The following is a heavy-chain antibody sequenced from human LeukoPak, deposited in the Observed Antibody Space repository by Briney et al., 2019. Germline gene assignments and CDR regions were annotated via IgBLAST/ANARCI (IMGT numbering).Heavy chain of an antibody. V-gene: IGHV3-74*01. CDR2: ITRDGSST. J-gene: IGHJ6*04. Sequence: GGSLRLSCAASGFTFSSSWMHWVRQAPGKGLVWVSRITRDGSSTTYADSVKGRFTTSRDDAKNTLYLQMDSLRDDDTAVYYCARDPGYESWSPFWGGMDVWGNGTTVIVSS. D-gene: IGHD3-16*01. CDR1: GFTFSSSW. CDR3: ARDPGYESWSPFWGGMDV.